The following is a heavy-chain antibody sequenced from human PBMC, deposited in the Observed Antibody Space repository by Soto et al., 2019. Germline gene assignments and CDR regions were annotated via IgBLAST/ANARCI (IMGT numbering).Heavy chain of an antibody. J-gene: IGHJ6*04. V-gene: IGHV3-23*01. CDR2: ITDSGGSI. Sequence: PGGSLRLSCAASGFTFRSYAMSWVRQAPGKGLEWVSTITDSGGSIYYADSVKGRFTISRDNAKNSLYLQMNSLRAEDTAVYYCAREGSNYDFWSGSSLMDVWGKGTTVTVSS. D-gene: IGHD3-3*01. CDR1: GFTFRSYA. CDR3: AREGSNYDFWSGSSLMDV.